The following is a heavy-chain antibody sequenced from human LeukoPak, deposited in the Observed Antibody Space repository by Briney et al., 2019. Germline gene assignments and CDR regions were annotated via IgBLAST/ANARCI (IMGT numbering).Heavy chain of an antibody. CDR1: GFTFSDYY. CDR2: ISSSGSTI. CDR3: ARLPDYYDSSGYHYDAFDI. V-gene: IGHV3-11*01. D-gene: IGHD3-22*01. Sequence: PGGSLRLSCAASGFTFSDYYMSWIRQAPGKGLEWVSYISSSGSTIYYADSVKGRFTISRDNAKNSLYLQMNSLRAEDTAVYYCARLPDYYDSSGYHYDAFDIWGQGTMVTVSS. J-gene: IGHJ3*02.